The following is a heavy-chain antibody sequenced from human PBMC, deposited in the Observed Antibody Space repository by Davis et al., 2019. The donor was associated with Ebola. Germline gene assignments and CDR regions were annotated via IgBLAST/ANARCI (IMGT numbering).Heavy chain of an antibody. J-gene: IGHJ6*02. V-gene: IGHV3-53*01. D-gene: IGHD4-17*01. Sequence: GESLKIPCVVSGFSFSDYYVNWFSQALGQGLEWPAIIYSGGKTSYSVGVKGRFIISRDNSKNTVYLQMNRLRAEDTAVYYCAGDRYGDYEGDTEDVWGQGTTV. CDR1: GFSFSDYY. CDR3: AGDRYGDYEGDTEDV. CDR2: IYSGGKT.